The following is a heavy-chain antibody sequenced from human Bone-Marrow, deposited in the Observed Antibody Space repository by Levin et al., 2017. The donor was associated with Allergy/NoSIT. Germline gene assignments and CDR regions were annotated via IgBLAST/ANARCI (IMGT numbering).Heavy chain of an antibody. V-gene: IGHV1-69*02. J-gene: IGHJ5*02. CDR3: ARKGIAEEWFDP. Sequence: ASVKVSCKASGGTFSSYTISWVRQAPGQGLEWMGRIIPILGIANYAQKFQGRVTITADKSTSTAYMELSSLRSEDTAVYYCARKGIAEEWFDPWGQGTLVTVSS. CDR2: IIPILGIA. CDR1: GGTFSSYT. D-gene: IGHD6-13*01.